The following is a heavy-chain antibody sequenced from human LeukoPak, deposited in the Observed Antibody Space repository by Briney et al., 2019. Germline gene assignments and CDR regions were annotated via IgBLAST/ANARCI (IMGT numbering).Heavy chain of an antibody. CDR3: TSRGTWGSYRYNDY. CDR2: INWNGGST. D-gene: IGHD3-16*02. Sequence: GGSLRLSCAASGFTFDDYGMSWVRQAPGKGLEWVSGINWNGGSTGYADSVKGRFTISRDNARNSLYLQMNSLRAEDTAVYYCTSRGTWGSYRYNDYWGQGTLVTVSS. V-gene: IGHV3-20*04. CDR1: GFTFDDYG. J-gene: IGHJ4*02.